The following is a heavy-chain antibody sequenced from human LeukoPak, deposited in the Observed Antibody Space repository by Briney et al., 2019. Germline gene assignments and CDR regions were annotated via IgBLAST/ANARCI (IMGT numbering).Heavy chain of an antibody. J-gene: IGHJ6*03. CDR3: ARIKFSYYYYMDV. CDR1: GFTFSSYS. V-gene: IGHV3-21*04. CDR2: ISSSSSYI. Sequence: GGSLRLSCAASGFTFSSYSMNWVRQAPGKGLEWVSSISSSSSYIYYADSVKGRFTISRDNAKNSLYLQMNSLRAEDTALYYCARIKFSYYYYMDVWGKGTTVTVSS.